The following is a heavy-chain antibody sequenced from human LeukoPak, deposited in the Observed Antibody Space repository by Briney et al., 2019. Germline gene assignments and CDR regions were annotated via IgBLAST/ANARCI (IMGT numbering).Heavy chain of an antibody. CDR2: ISSSSITI. V-gene: IGHV3-48*03. CDR1: GFTFSSSE. Sequence: GGSLRLSCAASGFTFSSSEMNWVRQVPGTGLEWVSYISSSSITIYYADSVKGRFTISRDNAKNSLYLQMNSLRAEDTAVYYCARSLTVAGDAFDIWGQGTMVTVSS. CDR3: ARSLTVAGDAFDI. J-gene: IGHJ3*02. D-gene: IGHD6-19*01.